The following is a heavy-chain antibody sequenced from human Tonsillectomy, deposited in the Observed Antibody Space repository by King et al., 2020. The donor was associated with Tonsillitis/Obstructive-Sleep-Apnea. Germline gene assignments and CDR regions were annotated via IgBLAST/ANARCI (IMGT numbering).Heavy chain of an antibody. V-gene: IGHV2-5*02. CDR3: AHLYCSTTSGYTSWFDP. CDR2: IYWDDDK. CDR1: GFSLSTNAVG. Sequence: TLKESGPTLVKPTQTLTLTCTFSGFSLSTNAVGVGWIRQPPGKALEWLALIYWDDDKRYSPSLKSRLTITKDTSKNQVILTMTNMDPVDTARYYCAHLYCSTTSGYTSWFDPWGQGTLVTVSS. D-gene: IGHD2-2*02. J-gene: IGHJ5*02.